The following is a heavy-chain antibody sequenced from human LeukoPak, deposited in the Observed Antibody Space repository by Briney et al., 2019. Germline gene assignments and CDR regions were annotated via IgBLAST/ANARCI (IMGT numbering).Heavy chain of an antibody. CDR2: ISGSGGST. J-gene: IGHJ4*02. CDR3: AKEAPSYYDILTGYYLRGLFDY. Sequence: QTGGSLRLSCAASGFTFSSYSMNWVRQAPGKGLEWVSAISGSGGSTYYADSVKGRFTISRDNSKNTLYLQMNSLRAEDTAVYYCAKEAPSYYDILTGYYLRGLFDYWGQGTLVTVSS. V-gene: IGHV3-23*01. D-gene: IGHD3-9*01. CDR1: GFTFSSYS.